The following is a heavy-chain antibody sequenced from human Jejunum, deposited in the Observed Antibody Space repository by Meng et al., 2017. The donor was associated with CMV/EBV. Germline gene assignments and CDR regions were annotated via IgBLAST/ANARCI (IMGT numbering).Heavy chain of an antibody. CDR3: ARGAMSFES. J-gene: IGHJ5*01. CDR2: IYSGGDKT. CDR1: GISVTTNY. V-gene: IGHV3-66*01. Sequence: QLVGSGGGLVQPWGSLRLSCAVSGISVTTNYMTWVRQTPGKGLEWVSVIYSGGDKTYYADSVKGRFTISRDSSRNTLYLQMTSLRAGDTALYYCARGAMSFESWGQGTLVTVSS.